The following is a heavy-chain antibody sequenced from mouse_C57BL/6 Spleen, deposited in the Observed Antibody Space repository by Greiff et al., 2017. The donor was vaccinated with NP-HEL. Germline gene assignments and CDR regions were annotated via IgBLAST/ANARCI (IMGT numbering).Heavy chain of an antibody. CDR2: IHPISGST. CDR3: ARLDD. V-gene: IGHV1-64*01. J-gene: IGHJ4*01. CDR1: GYTFTSYW. Sequence: VQLQQPGAELVTPGASVTLSCKASGYTFTSYWMHWVKQRPGQGLEWIGMIHPISGSTNYNEKVKSKATLTVDQSSSTAYMQLSSLTSEDSAVYYCARLDDWGQGTSVTVSS.